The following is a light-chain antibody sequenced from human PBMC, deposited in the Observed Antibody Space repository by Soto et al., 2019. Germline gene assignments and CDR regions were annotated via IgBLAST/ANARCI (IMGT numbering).Light chain of an antibody. CDR3: QQSYSTPPS. J-gene: IGKJ1*01. CDR1: QSISSY. Sequence: DIQMTQSPSSLSAPVGDRVTITCRASQSISSYLNWYQQKPGKAPKLLIYAASSLQSGVPSRFSGSGSGTDFTLTISSLQPEDFETYYCQQSYSTPPSFGQGTKVDIK. CDR2: AAS. V-gene: IGKV1-39*01.